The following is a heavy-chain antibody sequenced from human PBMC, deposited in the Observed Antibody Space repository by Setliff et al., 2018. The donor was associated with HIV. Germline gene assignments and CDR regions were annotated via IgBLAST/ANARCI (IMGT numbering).Heavy chain of an antibody. CDR1: GYSFTSYW. V-gene: IGHV5-51*01. J-gene: IGHJ3*02. Sequence: PGESLKISCKGSGYSFTSYWIGWVRQMPGKGLEWMGIIYPGDSDTRYSPSFQGQVTISADKSISTAYLQWSRLKASDTAMYYCAIRRNDYYDSSGYHYGDAFDIWGQGTMGAVSS. CDR3: AIRRNDYYDSSGYHYGDAFDI. D-gene: IGHD3-22*01. CDR2: IYPGDSDT.